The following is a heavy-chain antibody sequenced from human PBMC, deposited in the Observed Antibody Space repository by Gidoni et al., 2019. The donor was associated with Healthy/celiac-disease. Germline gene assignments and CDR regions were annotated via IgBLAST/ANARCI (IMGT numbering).Heavy chain of an antibody. CDR2: ISGSGGST. Sequence: FSTYAMSWVRQAPGKGLEWVSAISGSGGSTYYADSAKGRFTISRDNSKNTPYLQMNSLRAEDTAVYYCAKDSSSWYHSRYYGMDVWGQGTTVTVSS. D-gene: IGHD6-13*01. V-gene: IGHV3-23*01. CDR3: AKDSSSWYHSRYYGMDV. CDR1: FSTYA. J-gene: IGHJ6*02.